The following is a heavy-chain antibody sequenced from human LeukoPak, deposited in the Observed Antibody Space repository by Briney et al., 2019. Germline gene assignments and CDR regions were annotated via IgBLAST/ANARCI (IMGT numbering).Heavy chain of an antibody. CDR1: GYTFTSYY. CDR3: ARALSGCVLCFDY. J-gene: IGHJ4*02. Sequence: ASVKVSCKASGYTFTSYYMHWVRQAPGQGLEWMGIINPNGGSTSYAQKFQGRVTMTRDTSTSTAYMELSSLRSDDTAVYYCARALSGCVLCFDYWGQGTLVTVSS. V-gene: IGHV1-46*01. CDR2: INPNGGST. D-gene: IGHD6-19*01.